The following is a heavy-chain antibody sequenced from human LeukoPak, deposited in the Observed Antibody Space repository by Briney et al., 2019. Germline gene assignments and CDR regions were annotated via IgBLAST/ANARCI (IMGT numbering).Heavy chain of an antibody. D-gene: IGHD1-7*01. V-gene: IGHV4-59*13. Sequence: SETLSLTCTVSGGSISSYYWSWIRQPPGKGLEWIGYIYFSGRTNYNPSLKSRVTISVDTSKNQFSVKLSSVTAADTAVYYCARARDWNYVPFDYWGQGTLVTVSS. CDR3: ARARDWNYVPFDY. CDR1: GGSISSYY. CDR2: IYFSGRT. J-gene: IGHJ4*02.